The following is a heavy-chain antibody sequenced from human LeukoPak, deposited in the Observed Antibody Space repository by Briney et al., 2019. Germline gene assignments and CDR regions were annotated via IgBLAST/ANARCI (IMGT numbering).Heavy chain of an antibody. CDR1: GGSISSSSYY. Sequence: PSETLSLTCTVSGGSISSSSYYWGWIRQPPGTGLEWIGSIYYSGSTYYNPSLKSRVTISVDTSKNQFSLKLSSVTAADTAVYYCARGSKGRRPNCGGDCYPYYYYYMDVWGKGTTVTVSS. CDR2: IYYSGST. J-gene: IGHJ6*03. CDR3: ARGSKGRRPNCGGDCYPYYYYYMDV. D-gene: IGHD2-21*02. V-gene: IGHV4-39*07.